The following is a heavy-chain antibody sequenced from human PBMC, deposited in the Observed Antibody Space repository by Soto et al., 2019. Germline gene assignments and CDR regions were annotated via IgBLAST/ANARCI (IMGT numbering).Heavy chain of an antibody. CDR1: GFTFSSYG. J-gene: IGHJ4*02. V-gene: IGHV3-30*18. CDR3: AKGAVMVRGPTISHPDY. D-gene: IGHD3-10*01. CDR2: ISYDGSNK. Sequence: QVQLVESGGGVVQPGRSLRLSCAASGFTFSSYGMHWVRQAPGKGLEWVAVISYDGSNKYYADFVKGRFTISRDNSKNTLYLQMNSLRAEDTAVYYCAKGAVMVRGPTISHPDYWGQGTLVTVSS.